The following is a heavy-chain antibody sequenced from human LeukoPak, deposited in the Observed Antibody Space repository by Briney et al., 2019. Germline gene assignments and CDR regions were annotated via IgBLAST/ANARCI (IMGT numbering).Heavy chain of an antibody. Sequence: PGGSLRLSCAASGFTFSSYEMNWVRQAPGKGLERVSYISSSGSTIYYADSVKGRFTISRDNAKNSLYLQMNSLRAEDTAVYYCARGPIFGVVTLNWFDPWGQGTLVTVSS. V-gene: IGHV3-48*03. D-gene: IGHD3-3*01. CDR1: GFTFSSYE. J-gene: IGHJ5*02. CDR3: ARGPIFGVVTLNWFDP. CDR2: ISSSGSTI.